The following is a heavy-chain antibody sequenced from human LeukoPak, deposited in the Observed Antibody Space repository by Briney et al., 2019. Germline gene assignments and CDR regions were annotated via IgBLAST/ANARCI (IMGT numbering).Heavy chain of an antibody. V-gene: IGHV4-59*11. J-gene: IGHJ4*02. CDR1: GGSISSHY. CDR3: ARLGYPDY. Sequence: SETLSLTCTVSGGSISSHYWSWIRQPPGKGLEWIGYIYYSGSTNYNPSLKSRVTISADTSKNQFSLSLSSVTAADTAVYYCARLGYPDYWGQGTLVTVSS. D-gene: IGHD5-18*01. CDR2: IYYSGST.